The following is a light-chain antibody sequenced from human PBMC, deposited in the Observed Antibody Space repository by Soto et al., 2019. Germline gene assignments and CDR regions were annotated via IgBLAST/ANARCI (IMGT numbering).Light chain of an antibody. Sequence: EIVLTQSPATLSLSPGERATLSCRASQRVSTFLAWYQQKPGQTPRLLIYDASNRATGIPARFSGSGSGTDFTLTITSLEPEDFAVYYCQQRYYWPPWTFGQGTKVEIK. J-gene: IGKJ1*01. CDR2: DAS. CDR3: QQRYYWPPWT. CDR1: QRVSTF. V-gene: IGKV3-11*01.